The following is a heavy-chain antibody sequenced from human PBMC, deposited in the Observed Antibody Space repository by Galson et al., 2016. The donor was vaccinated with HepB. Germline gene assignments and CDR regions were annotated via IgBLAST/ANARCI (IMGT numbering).Heavy chain of an antibody. CDR2: IYHRGST. Sequence: TLSLTCTVSGGSLSSYYWSWIRQPPGKRLGWLGNIYHRGSTDYNSSLKSRLTMSVDTSKTQFSLKLSSVTAADTAVYFCARDLLSRGRDHYFGMDVWGQGTTVIVSS. J-gene: IGHJ6*02. V-gene: IGHV4-59*01. D-gene: IGHD3-10*02. CDR3: ARDLLSRGRDHYFGMDV. CDR1: GGSLSSYY.